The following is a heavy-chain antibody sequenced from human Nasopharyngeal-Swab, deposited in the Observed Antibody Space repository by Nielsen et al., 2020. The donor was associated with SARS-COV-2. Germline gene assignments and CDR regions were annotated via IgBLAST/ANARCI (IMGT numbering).Heavy chain of an antibody. CDR1: GGTFSSYA. CDR3: ARALDRAGRPVYYYAVDV. Sequence: SVNVSCKPSGGTFSSYAISWVRQAPGQGLEWMGGIIPIFGAAVYTQKFQGRVMITADELTSTSYMELSSLRSDDTAVYYCARALDRAGRPVYYYAVDVWGQGTTVTVSS. J-gene: IGHJ6*02. D-gene: IGHD6-6*01. CDR2: IIPIFGAA. V-gene: IGHV1-69*13.